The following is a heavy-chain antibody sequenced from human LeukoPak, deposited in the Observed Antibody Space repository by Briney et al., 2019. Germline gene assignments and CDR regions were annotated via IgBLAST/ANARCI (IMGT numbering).Heavy chain of an antibody. Sequence: GGSLRLSCAASGFNLNTKWMTWVRQAPGKGLEWVANINQHRSETYYEDSVRGRFTISRDNAKNSLYLEMSGLRAEDTAVYYCADPPSDYWGQGTLVAVSS. J-gene: IGHJ4*02. CDR3: ADPPSDY. CDR2: INQHRSET. CDR1: GFNLNTKW. V-gene: IGHV3-7*01.